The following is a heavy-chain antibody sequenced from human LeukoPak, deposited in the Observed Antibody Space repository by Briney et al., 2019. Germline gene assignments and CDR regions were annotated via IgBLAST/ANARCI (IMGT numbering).Heavy chain of an antibody. D-gene: IGHD1-26*01. CDR1: GYTFSDYG. J-gene: IGHJ4*02. Sequence: ASVKVSCKASGYTFSDYGISWVRQAPGQGLAWMGWINCDNGDTHYAQEVQGRVTMTADKSTRTAYIELRDLRFDDTAIYYCATQWELRHWGQGTLVTVSS. CDR2: INCDNGDT. CDR3: ATQWELRH. V-gene: IGHV1-18*01.